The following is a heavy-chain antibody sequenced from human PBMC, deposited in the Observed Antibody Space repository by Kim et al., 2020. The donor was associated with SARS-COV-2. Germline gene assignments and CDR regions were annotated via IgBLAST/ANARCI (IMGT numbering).Heavy chain of an antibody. J-gene: IGHJ4*02. CDR1: GYTFTSYG. Sequence: ASVKVSCKASGYTFTSYGISWVRQAPGQGLEWMGWISAYNGNTNYAQKLQGRVTMTTDTSTSTAYMELRSLRSDDTAVYYCARGLLWFGEALGPLDYWGQGTLVTVSS. CDR3: ARGLLWFGEALGPLDY. D-gene: IGHD3-10*01. V-gene: IGHV1-18*01. CDR2: ISAYNGNT.